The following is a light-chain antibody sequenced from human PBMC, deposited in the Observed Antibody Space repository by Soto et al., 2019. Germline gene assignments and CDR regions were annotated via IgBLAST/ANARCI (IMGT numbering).Light chain of an antibody. J-gene: IGLJ3*02. Sequence: QSALTQPPSASGSPGQSVTISCTGPSSDVGAYKYVSWYQQYPGKAPKLMIYEVSKRPSGVPDRFSGSKSGNTASLTVSGLQAEYEADYYCTAYVGSNIWVFGGGTKLTVL. CDR2: EVS. CDR3: TAYVGSNIWV. CDR1: SSDVGAYKY. V-gene: IGLV2-8*01.